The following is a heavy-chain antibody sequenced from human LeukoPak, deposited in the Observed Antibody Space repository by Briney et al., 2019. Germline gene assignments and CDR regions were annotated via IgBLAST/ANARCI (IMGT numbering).Heavy chain of an antibody. CDR2: ISAYNGNT. V-gene: IGHV1-18*01. J-gene: IGHJ6*03. D-gene: IGHD2-2*01. CDR1: GGTFSSYA. Sequence: ASVKVSCKASGGTFSSYAISWVRQAPGQGLEWMGWISAYNGNTNYAQKLQGRVTMTTDTSTSTAYMELSSLRSEDTAVYYCAVGQGSSTSLYYYYMDVWGKGTTVTVSS. CDR3: AVGQGSSTSLYYYYMDV.